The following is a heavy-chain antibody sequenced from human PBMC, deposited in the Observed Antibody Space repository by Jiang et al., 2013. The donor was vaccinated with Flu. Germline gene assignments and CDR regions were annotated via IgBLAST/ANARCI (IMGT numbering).Heavy chain of an antibody. Sequence: SGPGLVKPSQTLSLTCTVSGGSISSGDYYWSWIRQPPGKGLEWIGYTYYSGSTYYNPSLKSRVTISVDTSKNQFSLKLSSVTAADTAVYYCAREGAVGDIVATFDYWGQGTLVTVSS. CDR3: AREGAVGDIVATFDY. CDR1: GGSISSGDYY. CDR2: TYYSGST. J-gene: IGHJ4*02. D-gene: IGHD5-12*01. V-gene: IGHV4-30-4*08.